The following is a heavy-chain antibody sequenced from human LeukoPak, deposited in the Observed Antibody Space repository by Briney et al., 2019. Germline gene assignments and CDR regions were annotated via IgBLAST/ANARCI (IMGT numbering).Heavy chain of an antibody. CDR3: AKGGHDSYGTYFDY. CDR1: GFTFCCYA. Sequence: GGSLRLSCAASGFTFCCYAMSWVRQPPGKGLWCGSAISESGGTTYYADSVKGGFTISRNNSKNTLYLQMNSLRAEDTAVYYCAKGGHDSYGTYFDYWGQGTLVTVSS. CDR2: ISESGGTT. D-gene: IGHD5-18*01. V-gene: IGHV3-23*01. J-gene: IGHJ4*02.